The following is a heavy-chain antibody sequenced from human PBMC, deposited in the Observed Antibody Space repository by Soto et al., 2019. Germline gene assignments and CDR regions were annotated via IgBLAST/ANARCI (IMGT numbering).Heavy chain of an antibody. CDR2: IYYSGST. CDR1: GGSISSSSYY. D-gene: IGHD3-3*01. V-gene: IGHV4-39*01. Sequence: SETLSLTCTVSGGSISSSSYYWGWLRQPPGKGLEWIGSIYYSGSTYYNPSLKSRVTISVDTSKNQFSLKLSSVPAADTAVYYCARQYDFWSGYPSPSFDYWGQGTLVTVSS. CDR3: ARQYDFWSGYPSPSFDY. J-gene: IGHJ4*02.